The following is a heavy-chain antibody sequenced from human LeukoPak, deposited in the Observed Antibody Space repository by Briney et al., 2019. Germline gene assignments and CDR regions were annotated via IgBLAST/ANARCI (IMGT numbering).Heavy chain of an antibody. CDR3: ARILDSAWGELGY. V-gene: IGHV3-48*01. CDR2: ISSSSSTI. J-gene: IGHJ4*02. D-gene: IGHD6-19*01. Sequence: QTGGSLRLSCEASGFTFSNYAMHWVRQAPGKGLEWVSYISSSSSTIYYADSVKGRFTISRDNAKNSLYLQMNSLRAEGTAVYYCARILDSAWGELGYWGQGTLVTVSS. CDR1: GFTFSNYA.